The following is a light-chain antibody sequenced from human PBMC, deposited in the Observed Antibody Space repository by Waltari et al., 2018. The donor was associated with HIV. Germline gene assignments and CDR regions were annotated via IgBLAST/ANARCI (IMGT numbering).Light chain of an antibody. CDR2: RNN. CDR3: AAWDDSLSGVL. CDR1: SSNIGGNY. Sequence: QSVLTQPPSASGAPGQRVTMSCSGSSSNIGGNYVYWYQHLPGSAPKLLISRNNNRPSGVPDRFSGSKSGTSASLAISGLRSEDDADYYCAAWDDSLSGVLFGGGTKLTVL. J-gene: IGLJ3*02. V-gene: IGLV1-47*01.